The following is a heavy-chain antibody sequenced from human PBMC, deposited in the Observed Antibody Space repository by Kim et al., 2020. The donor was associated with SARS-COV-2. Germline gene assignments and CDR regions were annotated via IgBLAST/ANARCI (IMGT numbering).Heavy chain of an antibody. J-gene: IGHJ6*02. CDR3: ARDRGGRSGMDV. Sequence: GGSLRVSCGASGFTFSSHWISWVRQAPGKGLEWVAYIKEDGGEIYYVDSVRGRFTISRDNAENSLYLQMNSLRHEDTAVYYCARDRGGRSGMDVWGQGTTVTVSS. CDR2: IKEDGGEI. V-gene: IGHV3-7*01. CDR1: GFTFSSHW.